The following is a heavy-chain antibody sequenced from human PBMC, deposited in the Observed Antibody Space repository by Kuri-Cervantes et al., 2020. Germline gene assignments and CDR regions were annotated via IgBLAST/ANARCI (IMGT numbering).Heavy chain of an antibody. Sequence: GESLKISCKASGYSFTNYWIGWVRQMPGKGLEWMGIIYPGDSDTRYSPSFQGQITISADTSITTAYLQWSSLKASDTAMYYCARQGGYSGYWYFDLWGRGTLVTVSS. D-gene: IGHD5-18*01. CDR2: IYPGDSDT. CDR1: GYSFTNYW. V-gene: IGHV5-51*01. J-gene: IGHJ2*01. CDR3: ARQGGYSGYWYFDL.